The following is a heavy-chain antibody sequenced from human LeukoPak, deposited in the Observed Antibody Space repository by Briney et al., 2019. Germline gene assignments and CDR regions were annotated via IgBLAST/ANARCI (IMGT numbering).Heavy chain of an antibody. D-gene: IGHD3-10*01. CDR1: GGTFSSYP. Sequence: SVKLSCKASGGTFSSYPMSWVRQAPGQGLEWMGRIIPVLGTPTYAQKYQGRITITADESTSTAYMELTSLKVEDTAVYYCAREYYYNSGSYLTLCLDPWGQGTLVTVSS. V-gene: IGHV1-69*13. J-gene: IGHJ5*02. CDR2: IIPVLGTP. CDR3: AREYYYNSGSYLTLCLDP.